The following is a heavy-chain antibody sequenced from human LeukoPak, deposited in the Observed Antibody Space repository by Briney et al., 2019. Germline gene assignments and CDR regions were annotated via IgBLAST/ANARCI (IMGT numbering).Heavy chain of an antibody. D-gene: IGHD2-21*02. Sequence: PSETLSLTCTVSGDSISSYYWSWNRQPPGKGLEWIGYIYTIGSTNYNLSLESRVTISVDTSKNHFSLKLSSVTAADTAVYYCARTVVVTAIHYFDYWGQGTLVTVSS. CDR3: ARTVVVTAIHYFDY. CDR2: IYTIGST. CDR1: GDSISSYY. J-gene: IGHJ4*02. V-gene: IGHV4-4*09.